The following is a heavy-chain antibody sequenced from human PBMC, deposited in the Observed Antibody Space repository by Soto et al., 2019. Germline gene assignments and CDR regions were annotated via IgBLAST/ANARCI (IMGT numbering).Heavy chain of an antibody. D-gene: IGHD3-22*01. CDR3: ARVPQHYYDSSGYSSDY. CDR2: IYYSGST. J-gene: IGHJ4*02. V-gene: IGHV4-30-4*08. Sequence: QLQLQESGPGLVKPSETLSLTCTVSGGSISSSSYYWGWIRQPPGKGLEWIGYIYYSGSTYYNPSLKSRVTISVDTSKNQFSLKLSSVTAADTAVYYCARVPQHYYDSSGYSSDYWGQGTLVTVSS. CDR1: GGSISSSSYY.